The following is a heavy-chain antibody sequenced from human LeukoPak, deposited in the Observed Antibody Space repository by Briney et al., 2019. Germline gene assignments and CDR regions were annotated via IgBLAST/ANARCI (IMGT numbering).Heavy chain of an antibody. J-gene: IGHJ4*02. V-gene: IGHV4-59*02. CDR2: IDFSGTT. CDR1: GGSVSSYY. D-gene: IGHD6-19*01. CDR3: ARGAGWYGF. Sequence: RPSETLSLTCTVSGGSVSSYYWSWLRQPPGEGLEWIGYIDFSGTTNYNPSLKSRVTISVDTSKNQFSLKLNSVTAADTAVYYCARGAGWYGFWGQGTLVTVSS.